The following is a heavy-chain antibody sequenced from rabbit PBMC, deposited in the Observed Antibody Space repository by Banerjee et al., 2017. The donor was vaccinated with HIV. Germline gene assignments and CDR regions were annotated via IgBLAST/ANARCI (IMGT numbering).Heavy chain of an antibody. J-gene: IGHJ4*01. Sequence: QEQLEESGGDLVKPEGSLTLTCTASGFSFSSNYYMCWVRQAPGKGLEWIARIDTGSGSTSYASWVNGRFTISSHNAQNTLYLQLNSLTAADTATYFCARDPASSRGLWGPGTLVTVS. V-gene: IGHV1S43*01. D-gene: IGHD1-1*01. CDR1: GFSFSSNYY. CDR3: ARDPASSRGL. CDR2: IDTGSGST.